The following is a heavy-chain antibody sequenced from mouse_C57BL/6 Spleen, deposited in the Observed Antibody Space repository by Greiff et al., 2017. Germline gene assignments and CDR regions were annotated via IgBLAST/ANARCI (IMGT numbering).Heavy chain of an antibody. CDR3: ARELTGTSAY. J-gene: IGHJ3*01. CDR1: GYTFTDYY. CDR2: INPNNGGT. D-gene: IGHD4-1*01. Sequence: VQLQQSGPELVKPGASVKISCKASGYTFTDYYMNWVKQSHGKSLEWIGDINPNNGGTSYNQKFKGKATLTVDKSSSTAYMELRSLTSEDSAVYYCARELTGTSAYWGQGTLVTVSA. V-gene: IGHV1-26*01.